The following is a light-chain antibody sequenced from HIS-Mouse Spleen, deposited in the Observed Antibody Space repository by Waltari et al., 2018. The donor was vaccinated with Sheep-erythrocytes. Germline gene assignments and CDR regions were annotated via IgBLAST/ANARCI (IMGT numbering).Light chain of an antibody. CDR1: KLGDNY. CDR3: QAWDSSTAV. V-gene: IGLV3-1*01. Sequence: SYELTQPPSVSVSPGQTARITCSGDKLGDNYACWYQQKPGQSPVLVIYQESKRHSGIPERFSGSNSGNTATLTISGTQAMDEADYYCQAWDSSTAVFGGGTKLTVL. CDR2: QES. J-gene: IGLJ2*01.